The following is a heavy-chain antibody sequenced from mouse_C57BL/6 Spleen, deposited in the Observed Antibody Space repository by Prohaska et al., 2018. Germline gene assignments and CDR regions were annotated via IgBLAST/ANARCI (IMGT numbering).Heavy chain of an antibody. J-gene: IGHJ3*01. CDR1: GYTFTSYW. V-gene: IGHV1-64*01. D-gene: IGHD1-1*01. CDR2: IHHNSVST. Sequence: QVQLQQPGAELVKPGASVKLSCKASGYTFTSYWMHWVKQRPGQGLEWIGMIHHNSVSTKDNEKIRSKATVTVGKASSTADRQLSMLGCEDSAVYYCARGENYYGSSPFAYWGQGTLVTVSA. CDR3: ARGENYYGSSPFAY.